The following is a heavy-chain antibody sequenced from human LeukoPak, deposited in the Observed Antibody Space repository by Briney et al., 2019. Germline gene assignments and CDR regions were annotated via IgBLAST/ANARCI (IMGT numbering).Heavy chain of an antibody. J-gene: IGHJ4*02. V-gene: IGHV3-23*01. CDR3: AKGRIQLWHPYFDY. Sequence: GGSLRLSCAASGFTFSSYAMSWVRQAPGKGLEWVSAISGSGGSTYYADSVRGRFTISRDNSKNTLYLQMNSLRAEDTAVYYCAKGRIQLWHPYFDYWGQGALVTVSS. CDR2: ISGSGGST. CDR1: GFTFSSYA. D-gene: IGHD5-18*01.